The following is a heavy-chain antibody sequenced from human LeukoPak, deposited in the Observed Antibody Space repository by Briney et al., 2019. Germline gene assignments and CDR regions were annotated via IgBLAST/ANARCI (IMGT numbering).Heavy chain of an antibody. CDR3: ARAYGMRL. CDR1: GFTFSSYW. Sequence: PGGSLRLSCAASGFTFSSYWMHWVRQAPGKGLVWVSRIKSDGGSTSYADSVKGRFTISRDNAKNTLYLQMNSLRAEDTAVYYCARAYGMRLWGQGTLVTVFS. V-gene: IGHV3-74*01. J-gene: IGHJ4*02. D-gene: IGHD2-8*01. CDR2: IKSDGGST.